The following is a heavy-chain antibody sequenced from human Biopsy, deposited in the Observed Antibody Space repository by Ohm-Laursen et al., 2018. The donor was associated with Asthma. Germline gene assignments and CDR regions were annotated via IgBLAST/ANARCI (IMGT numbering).Heavy chain of an antibody. V-gene: IGHV4-59*01. Sequence: GTLSLTCPVSGVSISSYYWTWIRQPPGKGLEWIGNIHYSGSTYSNPSLKSRVTISVDTAKKQISLRLSSVIDADTAVYYCAGLCSGGKCPDHWGQGTLVTVSS. CDR3: AGLCSGGKCPDH. CDR1: GVSISSYY. CDR2: IHYSGST. D-gene: IGHD2-15*01. J-gene: IGHJ4*02.